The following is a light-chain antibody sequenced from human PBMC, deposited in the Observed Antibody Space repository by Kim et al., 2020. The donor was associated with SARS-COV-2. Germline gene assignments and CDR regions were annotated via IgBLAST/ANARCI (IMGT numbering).Light chain of an antibody. J-gene: IGLJ2*01. CDR2: GDS. Sequence: QSVLTQPPSVSGAPGQRVTISCTGSSSNIGAGYDVHWFQQLPGTAPKLLIYGDSNRPSGVPDRLSGSKSGTSASLAITGLQADDEADYYCQSYDSSLSGSAFDGGTQLTVL. V-gene: IGLV1-40*01. CDR3: QSYDSSLSGSA. CDR1: SSNIGAGYD.